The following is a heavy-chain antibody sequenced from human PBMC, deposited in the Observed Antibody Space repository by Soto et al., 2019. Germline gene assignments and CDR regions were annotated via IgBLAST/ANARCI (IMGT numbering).Heavy chain of an antibody. CDR2: IYQSGVT. Sequence: SETLSLTCNLSGDSYSISTYSWSWIRQPPGKALQWIGFIYQSGVTSYDPSLASRVSISLDRSNNQCSLKLKSVTAADTAVYFCAGMPYTSGLRFDPWGPGTLVTVSS. D-gene: IGHD6-19*01. CDR1: GDSYSISTYS. V-gene: IGHV4-30-2*01. J-gene: IGHJ5*02. CDR3: AGMPYTSGLRFDP.